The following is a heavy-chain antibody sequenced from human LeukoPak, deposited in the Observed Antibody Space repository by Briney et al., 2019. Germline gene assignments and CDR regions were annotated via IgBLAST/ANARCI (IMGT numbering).Heavy chain of an antibody. J-gene: IGHJ4*02. CDR2: ISGSGSTL. Sequence: GGSLRLSCAASGFTLSDYYMSWIRQAPGKGLEWVSYISGSGSTLYYADSVKGRFTISRDNAKNSLYLQMNSLRVEDTAVYYCARAVAGPSGRFDYWGQGTLVTVSS. D-gene: IGHD6-19*01. CDR3: ARAVAGPSGRFDY. CDR1: GFTLSDYY. V-gene: IGHV3-11*01.